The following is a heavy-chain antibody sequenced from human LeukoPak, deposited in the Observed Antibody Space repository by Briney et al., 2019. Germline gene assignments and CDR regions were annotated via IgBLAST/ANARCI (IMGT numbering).Heavy chain of an antibody. Sequence: GEFLKIFRRGLGYTFTTYYITWVRQTPGQGVEWGGRFDPSDSYTHYRPSFEGHFTFPANKSINTVNLRWDSLRASDTAMNYCPTRITVLADLDAFHFGGLGTMVTVSS. D-gene: IGHD4-11*01. CDR3: PTRITVLADLDAFHF. V-gene: IGHV5-10-1*01. CDR1: GYTFTTYY. J-gene: IGHJ3*01. CDR2: FDPSDSYT.